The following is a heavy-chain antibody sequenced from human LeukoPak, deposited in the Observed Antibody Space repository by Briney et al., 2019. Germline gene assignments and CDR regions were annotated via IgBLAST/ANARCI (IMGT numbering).Heavy chain of an antibody. CDR2: ISYDGSNK. V-gene: IGHV3-30*04. CDR1: GFTFSSYA. J-gene: IGHJ4*02. CDR3: TTRGYSYGQYFDY. D-gene: IGHD5-18*01. Sequence: PGGSLRLSCAASGFTFSSYAMHWVRQAPGKGLEWVAVISYDGSNKYYADSVKGRFTISRDNSKNTLYLQMNSLKTEDTAVYYCTTRGYSYGQYFDYWGQGTLVTVSS.